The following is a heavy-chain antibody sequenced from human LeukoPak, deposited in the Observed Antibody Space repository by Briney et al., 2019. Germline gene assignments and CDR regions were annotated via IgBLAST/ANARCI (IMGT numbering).Heavy chain of an antibody. D-gene: IGHD1-26*01. V-gene: IGHV4-34*08. CDR1: GFTFSDYY. J-gene: IGHJ6*03. CDR2: INHSGST. CDR3: AKIEVGAAKYYYYYYYMDV. Sequence: GSLRLSCAASGFTFSDYYMSWIRQAPGKGLEWIGEINHSGSTNYNPSLKSRVTISVDTSKNQFSLKLSSVTAADTAVYYCAKIEVGAAKYYYYYYYMDVWGKGTTVTISS.